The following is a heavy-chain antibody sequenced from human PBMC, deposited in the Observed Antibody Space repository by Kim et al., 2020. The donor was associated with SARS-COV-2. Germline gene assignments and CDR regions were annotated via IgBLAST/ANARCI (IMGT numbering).Heavy chain of an antibody. CDR3: ARGSYTSSGYGVRWWFDP. V-gene: IGHV4-34*01. Sequence: SETLSLTCAVYGGSFSGYYWSWIRQPPGKGLEWIGEINHSGSTNYNPSLKSRVTISVDTSKNQLSLKLSSVTAADTAVYYCARGSYTSSGYGVRWWFDPWGQGTVVTVSA. J-gene: IGHJ5*02. CDR2: INHSGST. D-gene: IGHD6-13*01. CDR1: GGSFSGYY.